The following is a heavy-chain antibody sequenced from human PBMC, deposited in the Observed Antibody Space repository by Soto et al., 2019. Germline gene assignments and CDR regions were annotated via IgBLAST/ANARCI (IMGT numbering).Heavy chain of an antibody. J-gene: IGHJ4*02. CDR2: IYYSGST. D-gene: IGHD5-12*01. CDR1: GGSISSGDYY. Sequence: QVQLQESVPGLVKPSQTLSLTCTVSGGSISSGDYYWSWIRQPPGQGLEWIGYIYYSGSTYYNPYLKSRMTISVDTSKNQFSLELTSVTAADTAVYYCARWLGYGPHFDYWGQGTLVTLSS. CDR3: ARWLGYGPHFDY. V-gene: IGHV4-30-4*01.